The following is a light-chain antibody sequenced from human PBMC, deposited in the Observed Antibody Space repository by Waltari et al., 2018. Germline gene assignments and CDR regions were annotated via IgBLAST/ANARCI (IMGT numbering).Light chain of an antibody. CDR3: SSYTSSSTYVV. V-gene: IGLV2-14*01. CDR1: SSGGGGYNY. J-gene: IGLJ2*01. CDR2: AFS. Sequence: QSALTQPASVSGSPGPSITISCTGTSSGGGGYNYVSWYQQHPGKAPQLMIYAFSNRPSGVSNRFSGSKSGNTASLTISGLQAEDEADYYCSSYTSSSTYVVFGGGTKLTVL.